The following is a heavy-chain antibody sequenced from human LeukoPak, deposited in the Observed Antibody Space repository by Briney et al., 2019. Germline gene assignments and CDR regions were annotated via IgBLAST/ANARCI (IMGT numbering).Heavy chain of an antibody. V-gene: IGHV1-46*01. CDR2: INPSGGST. D-gene: IGHD3-22*01. Sequence: ASVKVSCKASGYTVTRYYMHWVRKAPGQGLEWMGIINPSGGSTSYEQTFQGRVTMTRDTSTSTVYMDLSSLRSEDTAVYYCARDDGPPMGYYDSSGYPTDAFDIWGQGTMVTVSS. J-gene: IGHJ3*02. CDR1: GYTVTRYY. CDR3: ARDDGPPMGYYDSSGYPTDAFDI.